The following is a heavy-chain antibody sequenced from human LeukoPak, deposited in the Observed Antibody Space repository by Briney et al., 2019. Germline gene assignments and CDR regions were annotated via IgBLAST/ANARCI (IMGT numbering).Heavy chain of an antibody. CDR1: GVIFSSHS. D-gene: IGHD3-10*01. CDR2: ISGSSSTI. J-gene: IGHJ3*02. Sequence: GGSLRLSCVASGVIFSSHSMNWVRQAPGKGLEWVSYISGSSSTIYDADSVKGRFTISRDNSKNTLYLQMNSLRAEDTAVYYCARGIYYGSGSYYNTFNAFDIWGQGTMVTVSS. CDR3: ARGIYYGSGSYYNTFNAFDI. V-gene: IGHV3-48*01.